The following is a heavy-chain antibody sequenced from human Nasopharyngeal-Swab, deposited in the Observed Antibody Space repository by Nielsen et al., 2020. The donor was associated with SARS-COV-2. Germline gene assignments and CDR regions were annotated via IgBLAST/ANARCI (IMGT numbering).Heavy chain of an antibody. Sequence: ASVKVSCKASGYSFTNYGITWVRQAPGQGLEWMGWISPSPYSGDPNYAQKIQGRVTVTTDTSTSTAYMELRRLRSDDTAVYYCARVGRTSGYWEIGAFDIWGQGTMVTVSS. D-gene: IGHD3-22*01. V-gene: IGHV1-18*04. CDR2: ISPSPYSGDP. CDR1: GYSFTNYG. CDR3: ARVGRTSGYWEIGAFDI. J-gene: IGHJ3*02.